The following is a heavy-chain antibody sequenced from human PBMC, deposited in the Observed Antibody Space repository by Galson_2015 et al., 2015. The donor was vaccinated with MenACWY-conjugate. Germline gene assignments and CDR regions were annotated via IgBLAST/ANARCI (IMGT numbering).Heavy chain of an antibody. CDR3: ARDRSSSWYDATYYYGMDV. CDR2: INPSGGST. Sequence: SVKVSCKASGYTFTSYYMHWVRQAPGQGLEWMGIINPSGGSTSYAQKFQGRVTMTRDTSTSTVYMELSSLRSEDTAVYYCARDRSSSWYDATYYYGMDVWGQGTTVTVSS. V-gene: IGHV1-46*01. D-gene: IGHD6-13*01. CDR1: GYTFTSYY. J-gene: IGHJ6*02.